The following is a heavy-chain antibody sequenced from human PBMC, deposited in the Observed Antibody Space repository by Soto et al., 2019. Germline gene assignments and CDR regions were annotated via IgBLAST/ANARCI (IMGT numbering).Heavy chain of an antibody. D-gene: IGHD3-10*01. J-gene: IGHJ4*02. CDR2: IYYSGST. V-gene: IGHV4-39*07. CDR3: ARAPRGNYGYPSYFDY. CDR1: GCSISSSSYY. Sequence: PSETLSLTCTVSGCSISSSSYYWGWIRQPPGKGLEWIGSIYYSGSTYYNPSLKSRVTISVDTSKNQFSLKLSSVTAADTAVYYCARAPRGNYGYPSYFDYWGQGTLVTVS.